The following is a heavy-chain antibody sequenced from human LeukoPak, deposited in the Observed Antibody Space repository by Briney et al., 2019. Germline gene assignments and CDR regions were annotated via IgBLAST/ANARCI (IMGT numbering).Heavy chain of an antibody. CDR3: ARTIIAAAGTNYFDY. Sequence: SETLSLTCTVSGGPISSYYWSWIRQPPGKGLEWIGYIYYSGSTNYNPSLKSRVTISVDTSKNQFSLKLSSVTAADTAVYYCARTIIAAAGTNYFDYWGQGTLVTVTS. D-gene: IGHD6-13*01. CDR1: GGPISSYY. CDR2: IYYSGST. J-gene: IGHJ4*02. V-gene: IGHV4-59*01.